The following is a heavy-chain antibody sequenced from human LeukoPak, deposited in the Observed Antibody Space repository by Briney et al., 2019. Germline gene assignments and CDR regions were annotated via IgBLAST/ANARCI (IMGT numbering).Heavy chain of an antibody. CDR2: INPNSGGT. J-gene: IGHJ4*02. Sequence: ASVKVSCKASGYTFTSYDINWVRQATGQGLEWMGWINPNSGGTNYAQKFQGRVTMTRDTSISTAYMELSSLRSEDTAVYYCARSPWQQLVYFDYWGQGTLVTVSS. CDR1: GYTFTSYD. CDR3: ARSPWQQLVYFDY. V-gene: IGHV1-8*01. D-gene: IGHD6-13*01.